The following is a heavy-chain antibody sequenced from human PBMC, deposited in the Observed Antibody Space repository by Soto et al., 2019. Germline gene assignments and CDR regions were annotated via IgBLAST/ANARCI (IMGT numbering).Heavy chain of an antibody. CDR2: TYYRSKWYN. V-gene: IGHV6-1*01. J-gene: IGHJ5*02. CDR3: AREDFWSGYNYNWFAP. Sequence: PSQTLSLTCAICGDSVSSNSAAWNWIRQSPSRGLEWLGRTYYRSKWYNDYAVSVKSRITINPDTSKNQFSLQLNSVTPEDTAVYYCAREDFWSGYNYNWFAPWGQGTLVTVSS. D-gene: IGHD3-3*01. CDR1: GDSVSSNSAA.